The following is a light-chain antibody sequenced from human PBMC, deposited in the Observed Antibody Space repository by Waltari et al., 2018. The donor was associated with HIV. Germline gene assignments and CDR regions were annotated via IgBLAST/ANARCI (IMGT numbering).Light chain of an antibody. Sequence: QSALTQPASVSGSPGQSITISCPGTSSDVGGYNYVSWYQQHPGKAPKLMIYDVSNRPSGVSNRFSGSKSGNTASLTISGLQAEDEADYYCSSYTSSSTWVVFGGGTKLTVL. CDR1: SSDVGGYNY. CDR2: DVS. J-gene: IGLJ2*01. V-gene: IGLV2-14*03. CDR3: SSYTSSSTWVV.